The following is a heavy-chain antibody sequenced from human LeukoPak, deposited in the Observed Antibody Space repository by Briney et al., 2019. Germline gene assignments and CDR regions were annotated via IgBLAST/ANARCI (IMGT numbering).Heavy chain of an antibody. CDR1: GLTLSNYG. Sequence: GGSLRLSCAVSGLTLSNYGMSWVRQAPGMGLEWVAGISGSGGGAQYADSVKGRFNISRDNDKNRLYLHMNSLRAEDTAMYFCAKRGVVIRVFLVGFHKEAYYFESWGQGGLVTVSS. CDR2: ISGSGGGA. J-gene: IGHJ4*02. CDR3: AKRGVVIRVFLVGFHKEAYYFES. V-gene: IGHV3-23*01. D-gene: IGHD3-10*01.